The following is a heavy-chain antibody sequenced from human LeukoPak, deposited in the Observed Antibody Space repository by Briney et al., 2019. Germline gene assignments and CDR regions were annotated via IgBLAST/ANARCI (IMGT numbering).Heavy chain of an antibody. D-gene: IGHD6-19*01. CDR3: ARRSRRPGYSSGWVDY. CDR2: IYPGDYDT. CDR1: GYRFTSYW. J-gene: IGHJ4*02. Sequence: GEALKISGKGSGYRFTSYWIGGVRQRPGKGLEGMGIIYPGDYDTRNSASCEGQYTISADKSISTAYLQWSSLKASDTAMYYCARRSRRPGYSSGWVDYWGQGTLVTVSS. V-gene: IGHV5-51*01.